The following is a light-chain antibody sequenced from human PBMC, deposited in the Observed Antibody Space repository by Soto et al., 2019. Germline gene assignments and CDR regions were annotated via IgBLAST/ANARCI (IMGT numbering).Light chain of an antibody. V-gene: IGKV1-5*03. CDR1: QSISSW. J-gene: IGKJ2*01. Sequence: DIHMTHSPSTLSASVGDRVTITCRASQSISSWLAWYQQKPGKAPKVLIYKASDLQSGVPSRFSGSGSGTEFTLTISSLQPADFATYYCQQYNSYSRTFGQGTKLEIK. CDR2: KAS. CDR3: QQYNSYSRT.